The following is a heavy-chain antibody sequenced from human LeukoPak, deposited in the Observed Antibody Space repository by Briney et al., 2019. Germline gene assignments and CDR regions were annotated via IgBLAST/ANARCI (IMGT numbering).Heavy chain of an antibody. D-gene: IGHD5-12*01. CDR1: SGSFSGYY. J-gene: IGHJ4*02. CDR2: INHSGST. CDR3: ARSNGYEYYFDY. Sequence: PSETLSLTCGFYSGSFSGYYWNWIRQPPGKGLEWIGEINHSGSTNYNPSLKSRVTISIDTSKNQFSLKLSSVTAADTAVYYCARSNGYEYYFDYWGQGTLVTVSS. V-gene: IGHV4-34*01.